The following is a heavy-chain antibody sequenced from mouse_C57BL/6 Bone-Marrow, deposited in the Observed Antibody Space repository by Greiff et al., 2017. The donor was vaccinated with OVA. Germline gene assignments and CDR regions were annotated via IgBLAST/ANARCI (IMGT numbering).Heavy chain of an antibody. CDR2: INPYNGDT. J-gene: IGHJ1*03. V-gene: IGHV1-20*01. Sequence: VQLQQSGPELVKPGDSVKISCKASGYSFTGYFMNWVMQSHGKSLEWIGRINPYNGDTFYNQKFKGKATLTVDKSSSTAHMELRSLTSEDSAVYYCARRNLKYYGSSYWYFDVWGTGTTVTVSS. CDR1: GYSFTGYF. D-gene: IGHD1-1*01. CDR3: ARRNLKYYGSSYWYFDV.